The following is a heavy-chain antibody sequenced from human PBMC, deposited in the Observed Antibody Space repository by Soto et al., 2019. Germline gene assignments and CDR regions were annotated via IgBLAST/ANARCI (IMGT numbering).Heavy chain of an antibody. CDR3: AKNGQPPYYYYGMDV. CDR2: ISGYNGDT. J-gene: IGHJ6*02. V-gene: IGHV1-18*01. D-gene: IGHD2-8*01. Sequence: ASVKVSCKASGYTFTRYGISWVRQAPGQGLEWMGRISGYNGDTKYAQKFQGRVTMTVDTSTTTAYMELRSLTSDDRAVYYCAKNGQPPYYYYGMDVWGQ. CDR1: GYTFTRYG.